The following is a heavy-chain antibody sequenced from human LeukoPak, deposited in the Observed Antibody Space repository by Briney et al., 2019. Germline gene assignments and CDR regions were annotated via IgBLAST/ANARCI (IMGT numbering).Heavy chain of an antibody. CDR1: GFTFSSYS. D-gene: IGHD6-13*01. V-gene: IGHV3-33*05. CDR3: ASWAGTATGFSGPFDY. J-gene: IGHJ4*02. Sequence: GGSLRLSCAASGFTFSSYSMQWVRQTPGKGLEWVGIMSNSGENTFYGEAVKGRFTISRDNSQNTLYLQMNSLRAEDTAVYYCASWAGTATGFSGPFDYWGQGTLVTVSS. CDR2: MSNSGENT.